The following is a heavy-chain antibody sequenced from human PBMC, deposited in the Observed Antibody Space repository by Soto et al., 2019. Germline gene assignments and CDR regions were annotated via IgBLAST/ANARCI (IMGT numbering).Heavy chain of an antibody. J-gene: IGHJ4*02. V-gene: IGHV1-3*01. CDR2: INAGNGNT. Sequence: QVQLVQSGAEVKKPGASVKVSCKASGYTFTSYAMHWVRQAPGQRLEWMGWINAGNGNTKYSQKFQGRVTITRDTXAXTXSMELSSLRSEDTAVYYCARGTPHISGYESGYYFDYWGQGTLVTVSS. CDR3: ARGTPHISGYESGYYFDY. D-gene: IGHD5-12*01. CDR1: GYTFTSYA.